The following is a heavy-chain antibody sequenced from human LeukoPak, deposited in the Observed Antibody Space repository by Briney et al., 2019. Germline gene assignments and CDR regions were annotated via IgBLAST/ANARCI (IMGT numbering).Heavy chain of an antibody. J-gene: IGHJ4*02. CDR1: GFSFSSYS. D-gene: IGHD1-26*01. V-gene: IGHV3-48*01. Sequence: GGSLRLSCVGFGFSFSSYSMNWVRQAPGKGLEWVSYISSGSGTIHYADSVRGRFTISRDNAKKSLYLQMNSLRAEDAAVYYSAREYSGSYYCVVYWGQGTLLTVAS. CDR3: AREYSGSYYCVVY. CDR2: ISSGSGTI.